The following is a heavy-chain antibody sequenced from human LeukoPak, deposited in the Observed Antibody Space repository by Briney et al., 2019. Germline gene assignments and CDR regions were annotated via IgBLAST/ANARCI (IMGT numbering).Heavy chain of an antibody. CDR1: GFTFSSYA. V-gene: IGHV3-30-3*01. CDR2: ISYDGSNK. D-gene: IGHD2-2*01. Sequence: PGGSLRLSCAASGFTFSSYAMHWVRQAPGKGLEWVAVISYDGSNKYYADSVKGRFTISRDNSKNTLYLQMNSLRAEDTAVYYCAILKLRSSYPNDYWGQGTLVTVSS. J-gene: IGHJ4*02. CDR3: AILKLRSSYPNDY.